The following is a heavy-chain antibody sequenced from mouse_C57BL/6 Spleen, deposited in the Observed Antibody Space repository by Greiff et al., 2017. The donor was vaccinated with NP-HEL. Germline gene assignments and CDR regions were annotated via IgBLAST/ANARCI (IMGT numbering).Heavy chain of an antibody. V-gene: IGHV1-80*01. Sequence: VQLQQSGPELVKPGASVKISCKASGYAFSSSWMNWVKQRPGKGLEWIGQIYPGDGDTNYNGKFKGKATLTADKSSSTAYMQLSSLTSEDSAVYFCARGGSHFDYWGQGTTLTVSS. CDR1: GYAFSSSW. CDR2: IYPGDGDT. CDR3: ARGGSHFDY. J-gene: IGHJ2*01.